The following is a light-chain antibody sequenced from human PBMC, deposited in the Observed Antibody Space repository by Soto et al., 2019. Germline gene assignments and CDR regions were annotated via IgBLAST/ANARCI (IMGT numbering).Light chain of an antibody. CDR2: EDN. J-gene: IGLJ1*01. V-gene: IGLV6-57*04. Sequence: NFMLTQPHSVSESPGKTVTISCTRSSGSIASNYVQWYQQRPGSAPTTVIYEDNQRPSGVPDRFSGSIDSSSNSASLTISGLQSEDEADYYCCSFAGNYIYVFGTGTKLTVL. CDR3: CSFAGNYIYV. CDR1: SGSIASNY.